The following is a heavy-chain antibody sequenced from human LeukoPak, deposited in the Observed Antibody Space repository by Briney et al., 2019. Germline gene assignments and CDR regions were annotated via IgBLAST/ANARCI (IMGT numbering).Heavy chain of an antibody. D-gene: IGHD4-11*01. CDR1: GYTFTSYD. Sequence: ASVKVSCKASGYTFTSYDINWVRQATGQGLEWMGWMNPNSGNTGYAQKFQGRVTMTRNTSISTAYMELSSLRSEDAAVYYCARSDYSHSYYYYYMDVWGKGTTVTVSS. V-gene: IGHV1-8*01. CDR3: ARSDYSHSYYYYYMDV. J-gene: IGHJ6*03. CDR2: MNPNSGNT.